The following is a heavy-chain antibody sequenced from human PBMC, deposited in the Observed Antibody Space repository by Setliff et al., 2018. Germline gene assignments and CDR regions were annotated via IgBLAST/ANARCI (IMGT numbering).Heavy chain of an antibody. D-gene: IGHD3-16*02. CDR3: ARSGDYIWGSYRPYYFDH. CDR2: IGYSGTI. Sequence: PSETLSLTCIVSGGSISSSSYYWGWIRQPPGKGLEWIGSIGYSGTIYYNPSLKSRVTISVDTSKNQVSLKLSSVTAADTAVYYCARSGDYIWGSYRPYYFDHWGQGTLVTVSS. V-gene: IGHV4-39*07. J-gene: IGHJ4*02. CDR1: GGSISSSSYY.